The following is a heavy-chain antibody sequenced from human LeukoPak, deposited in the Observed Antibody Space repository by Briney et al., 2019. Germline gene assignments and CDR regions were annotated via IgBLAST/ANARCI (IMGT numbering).Heavy chain of an antibody. CDR2: IYSGGST. V-gene: IGHV3-53*01. J-gene: IGHJ4*02. CDR3: ARDRDYYDSSGLDY. Sequence: GGSLRLSCAASGFTVSSNYMSWVRQAPGKGLEWVSVIYSGGSTYYAGSVKGRFTISRDNSKNTLYLQMNSLRAEDTAVYYCARDRDYYDSSGLDYWGQGTLVTVSS. CDR1: GFTVSSNY. D-gene: IGHD3-22*01.